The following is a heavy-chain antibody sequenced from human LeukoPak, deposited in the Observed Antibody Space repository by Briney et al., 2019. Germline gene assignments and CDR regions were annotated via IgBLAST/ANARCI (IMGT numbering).Heavy chain of an antibody. J-gene: IGHJ3*02. CDR2: IYNSETM. V-gene: IGHV4-59*01. CDR3: VRVGGASSILSAFDI. CDR1: GGSINSYY. D-gene: IGHD6-6*01. Sequence: PSETLSLTCTVSGGSINSYYWSWIRQPPGKGLEWIGYIYNSETMNYNPSLTSRVTISLDTSKNQVSLKLTSVTAADTAVYYCVRVGGASSILSAFDIWGQGTMVTVSS.